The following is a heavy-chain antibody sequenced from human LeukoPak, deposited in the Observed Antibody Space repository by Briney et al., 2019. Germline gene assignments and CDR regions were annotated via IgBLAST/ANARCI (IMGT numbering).Heavy chain of an antibody. CDR3: ATLVFSGGWCPGY. Sequence: GGPLRLSCAASRLTFSHYWMSWVRQAPGKGLEWVAAINQDGDRTEYVDSVKGRFSIPRDSATNSWDLQMSSLRVDDTALYYCATLVFSGGWCPGYWGQGTLVTVSS. D-gene: IGHD6-19*01. CDR2: INQDGDRT. J-gene: IGHJ4*02. CDR1: RLTFSHYW. V-gene: IGHV3-7*01.